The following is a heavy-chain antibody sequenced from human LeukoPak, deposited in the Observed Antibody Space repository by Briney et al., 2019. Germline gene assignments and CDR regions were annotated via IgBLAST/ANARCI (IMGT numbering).Heavy chain of an antibody. CDR2: IKQGGSEE. V-gene: IGHV3-7*01. D-gene: IGHD3-3*01. Sequence: GGSLRLSCAASGFTFSSYWMSWVRQAPGKGLEWVANIKQGGSEEYYVDSVKGRFTISRDNAKNSLYLQMNSLRAEDTAVYYCARDSYDFWSIGDYYYYMDVWGKGTTVTVSS. J-gene: IGHJ6*03. CDR3: ARDSYDFWSIGDYYYYMDV. CDR1: GFTFSSYW.